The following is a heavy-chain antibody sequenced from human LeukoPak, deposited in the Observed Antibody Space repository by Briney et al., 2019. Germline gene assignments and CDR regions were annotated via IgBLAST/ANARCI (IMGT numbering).Heavy chain of an antibody. D-gene: IGHD2-2*01. V-gene: IGHV1-8*03. Sequence: ASVKVSGKASGYTFTSYDINWVRQATGQGLEWMGWMNPNSGNTGYAQKFQGRVTITRNTSISTAYMELSSLRSEDTAVYYCARYCSSTSCPEFDIWGQGTMVTVSS. J-gene: IGHJ3*02. CDR2: MNPNSGNT. CDR3: ARYCSSTSCPEFDI. CDR1: GYTFTSYD.